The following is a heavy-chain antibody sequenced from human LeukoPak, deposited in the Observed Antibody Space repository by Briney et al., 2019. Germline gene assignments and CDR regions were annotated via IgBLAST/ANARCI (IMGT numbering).Heavy chain of an antibody. CDR1: GGSFSGYY. CDR2: ISHSGRI. CDR3: ARGVLSRYYYMDV. Sequence: PSETLSLTCAVYGGSFSGYYWIWIRQSPGKGLEWIGEISHSGRINYNPSLKSRVTISVDTSKNQFSLNLSSVTAADTAVYFCARGVLSRYYYMDVWGKGTTVTVSS. D-gene: IGHD6-6*01. J-gene: IGHJ6*03. V-gene: IGHV4-34*01.